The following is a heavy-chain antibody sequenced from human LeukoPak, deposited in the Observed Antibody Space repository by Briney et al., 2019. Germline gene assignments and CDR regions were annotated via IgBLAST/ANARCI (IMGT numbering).Heavy chain of an antibody. CDR1: GGTFSSYA. J-gene: IGHJ4*02. CDR3: ARGKYCGGDCYSRFDY. CDR2: IIPIFGTA. D-gene: IGHD2-21*02. Sequence: SVKVSCKASGGTFSSYAISWVRQAPGQGLEWMGEIIPIFGTANYAQKFQGRVTITADESTSTAYMELSSLRSEDTAVYYCARGKYCGGDCYSRFDYWGQGTLVTVSS. V-gene: IGHV1-69*01.